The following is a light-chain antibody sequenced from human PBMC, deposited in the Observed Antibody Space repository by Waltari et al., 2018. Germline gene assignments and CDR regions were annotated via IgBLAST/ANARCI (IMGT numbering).Light chain of an antibody. CDR2: SAS. V-gene: IGKV1-12*01. Sequence: DIQMTQSPSSVSASVGDRVTITCRASQDVGSLLAWYQQKPGKAPRLLIYSASLLQSGVPSRFSGSGSGTEYTLTISSLQPEDCAIYCCQQAHTFPFTFGQGTKLEIK. CDR3: QQAHTFPFT. J-gene: IGKJ2*01. CDR1: QDVGSL.